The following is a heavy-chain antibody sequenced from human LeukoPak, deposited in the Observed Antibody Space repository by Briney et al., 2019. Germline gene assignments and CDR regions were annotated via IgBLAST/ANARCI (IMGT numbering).Heavy chain of an antibody. CDR2: MNPNSGNT. V-gene: IGHV1-8*01. J-gene: IGHJ4*02. CDR3: ATDLKAARELLGSDYFDY. Sequence: ASVKVSCKASGYTFTSYDINWVRQATGQGLEWMGWMNPNSGNTGYAQKFQGRVTMTRNTSISTAYMELSSLRSEDTAVYYCATDLKAARELLGSDYFDYWGQGTLVTVSS. CDR1: GYTFTSYD. D-gene: IGHD1-26*01.